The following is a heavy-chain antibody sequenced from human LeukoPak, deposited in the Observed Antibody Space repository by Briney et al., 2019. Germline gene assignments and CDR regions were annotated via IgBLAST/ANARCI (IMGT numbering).Heavy chain of an antibody. J-gene: IGHJ4*02. V-gene: IGHV3-30*02. CDR3: AKDLRSDGTYYDY. Sequence: GGSLRLSCEAYGFTFSNYGMHWVRQAPGKGLEWVAFIRSGGINKYYADSVKGRFTISRDNSQNTLFLQMNSLRAEDTALYYCAKDLRSDGTYYDYWGQGTLVTVSS. D-gene: IGHD2-15*01. CDR1: GFTFSNYG. CDR2: IRSGGINK.